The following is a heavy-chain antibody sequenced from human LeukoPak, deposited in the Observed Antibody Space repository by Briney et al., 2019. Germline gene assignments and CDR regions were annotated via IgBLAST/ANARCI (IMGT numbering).Heavy chain of an antibody. J-gene: IGHJ6*04. CDR2: INAGNGNT. V-gene: IGHV1-3*01. D-gene: IGHD4-17*01. CDR1: GYTFTSYA. CDR3: ARDKGYGDYKYYYGMDV. Sequence: GASVKVSCKASGYTFTSYAMHWVRQAPGQRLEWMGWINAGNGNTKYSQKFQGRVTITRDTSASTDYMELSSLRSEDTAVYYCARDKGYGDYKYYYGMDVWGKGTTVTVSS.